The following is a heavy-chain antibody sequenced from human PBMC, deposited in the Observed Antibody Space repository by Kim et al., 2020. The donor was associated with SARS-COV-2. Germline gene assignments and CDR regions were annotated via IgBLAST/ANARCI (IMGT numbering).Heavy chain of an antibody. CDR3: VKTHGSSWYDYYYGMDV. CDR2: ISSNGGST. CDR1: GFTFSSYA. V-gene: IGHV3-64D*06. Sequence: GGSLRLSCSASGFTFSSYAMHWVRQAPGKGLEYVSAISSNGGSTYYADSVKGRFTISRDNSKNTLYLQMSSLRAEDTAVYYCVKTHGSSWYDYYYGMDVWGQGTTVTVSS. D-gene: IGHD6-13*01. J-gene: IGHJ6*02.